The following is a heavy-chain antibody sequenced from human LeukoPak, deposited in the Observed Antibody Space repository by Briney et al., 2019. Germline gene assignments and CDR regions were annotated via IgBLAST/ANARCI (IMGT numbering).Heavy chain of an antibody. J-gene: IGHJ6*02. CDR2: IYPGDSDT. D-gene: IGHD6-6*01. Sequence: GESLKISFKGSGYRFTSYWIGWVRPMPGKGLEWMGIIYPGDSDTRYSPSFQGQVTISADKSISTAYLQWSSLKASDTAMYYCARHVKQLASGMDVWGQGTTVTVPS. CDR3: ARHVKQLASGMDV. V-gene: IGHV5-51*01. CDR1: GYRFTSYW.